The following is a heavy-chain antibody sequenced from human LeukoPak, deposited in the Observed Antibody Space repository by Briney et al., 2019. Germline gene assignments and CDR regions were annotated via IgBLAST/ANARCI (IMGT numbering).Heavy chain of an antibody. CDR3: ARGRKDFWSGYLMRYFDS. Sequence: SETLSLACTVSGGSISSSNYYWAWIRQPPGKGLEWIGEINHSGSTNYNPSLKSRVTISVDTSKNQFSLKLSSVTAADTAVYYCARGRKDFWSGYLMRYFDSWGQGTLVTVSS. V-gene: IGHV4-39*07. CDR2: INHSGST. D-gene: IGHD3-3*01. CDR1: GGSISSSNYY. J-gene: IGHJ4*02.